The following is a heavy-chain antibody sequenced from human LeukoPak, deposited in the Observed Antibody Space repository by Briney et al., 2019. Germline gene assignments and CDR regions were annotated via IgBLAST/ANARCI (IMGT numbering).Heavy chain of an antibody. CDR2: INTNTGNS. V-gene: IGHV7-4-1*02. CDR3: ARGKQQLVPLPFDY. J-gene: IGHJ4*02. Sequence: ASVKVSCKASGYTFTSYAINWVRQAPGQGLEWMGWINTNTGNSTYAQGFTGRFVFSLDTSVSTAYLQISSLKAEDTAVYYCARGKQQLVPLPFDYWGQGTLVTVSS. CDR1: GYTFTSYA. D-gene: IGHD6-13*01.